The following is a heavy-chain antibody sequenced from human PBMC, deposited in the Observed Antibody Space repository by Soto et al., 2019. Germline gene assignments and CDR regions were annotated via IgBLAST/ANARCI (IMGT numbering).Heavy chain of an antibody. D-gene: IGHD1-1*01. Sequence: SETLSLTCTVSGGSISSGDYYWSWIRQPPGKGLEWIGYIYYSGSTYYNPSLKSRVTISVDTSKNQFSLKLSSVTAADTAVYYCASSELERWFDPWGQGTLVTVSS. CDR2: IYYSGST. CDR1: GGSISSGDYY. V-gene: IGHV4-30-4*01. J-gene: IGHJ5*02. CDR3: ASSELERWFDP.